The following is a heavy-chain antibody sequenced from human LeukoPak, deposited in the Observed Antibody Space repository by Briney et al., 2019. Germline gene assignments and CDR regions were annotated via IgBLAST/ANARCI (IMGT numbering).Heavy chain of an antibody. CDR3: AKDLRTADFWSGYPDY. CDR1: GFTFSSYG. Sequence: GGSLRLSCAASGFTFSSYGMHWVRQAPGKGLEWVAFIRHDGSNKYYADSVKGRFTISRDNSKNTLYLQMNSLRAEDTAVYYCAKDLRTADFWSGYPDYWGQGTLVTVSS. D-gene: IGHD3-3*01. V-gene: IGHV3-30*02. CDR2: IRHDGSNK. J-gene: IGHJ4*02.